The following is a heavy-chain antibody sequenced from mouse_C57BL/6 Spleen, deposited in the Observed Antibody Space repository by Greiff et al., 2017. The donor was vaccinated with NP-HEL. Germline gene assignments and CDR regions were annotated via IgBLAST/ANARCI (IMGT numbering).Heavy chain of an antibody. CDR1: GYTFTSYW. CDR2: IDPSDSYT. CDR3: ARGYGNYGFDY. D-gene: IGHD2-10*02. J-gene: IGHJ2*01. Sequence: VQLQQPGAELVRPGTSVKLSCKASGYTFTSYWMHWVKQRPGQGLEWIGVIDPSDSYTNYNQKFKGKATLTVDTSSSTAYMQLSSLTSEDSAVYYCARGYGNYGFDYWGQGTTLTVSS. V-gene: IGHV1-59*01.